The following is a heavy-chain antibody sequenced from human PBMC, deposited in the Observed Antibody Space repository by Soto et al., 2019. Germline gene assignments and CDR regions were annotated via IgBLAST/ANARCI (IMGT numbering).Heavy chain of an antibody. CDR2: INHSGST. CDR3: ARSYSSGWYAGSGVDY. CDR1: GGSFSGYY. D-gene: IGHD6-19*01. J-gene: IGHJ4*02. V-gene: IGHV4-34*01. Sequence: PSETLSLTCAVYGGSFSGYYWSWIRQPPGKGLEWIGEINHSGSTNYNPSLKSRVTISVDTSKNQFSLKLSSVTAADTAVYYCARSYSSGWYAGSGVDYWGQGTLVTVSS.